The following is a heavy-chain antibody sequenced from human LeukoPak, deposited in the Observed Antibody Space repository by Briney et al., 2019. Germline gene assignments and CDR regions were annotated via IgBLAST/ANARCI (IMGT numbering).Heavy chain of an antibody. Sequence: SETLSLTCTVSGDSISGYYWSWIRQPPGKGLQWIGYIHYSGSTNYSPSLRSRVTISLDTSKNQFSLKVNSVTAADTAVYYCARDQAYYDILTGYRPDAFDIWGQGTMVTVSS. J-gene: IGHJ3*02. D-gene: IGHD3-9*01. V-gene: IGHV4-59*01. CDR1: GDSISGYY. CDR2: IHYSGST. CDR3: ARDQAYYDILTGYRPDAFDI.